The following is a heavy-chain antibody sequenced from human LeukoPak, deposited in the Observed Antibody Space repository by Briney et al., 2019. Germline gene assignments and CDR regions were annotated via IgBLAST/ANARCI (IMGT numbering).Heavy chain of an antibody. Sequence: PGGSLRLSCAASGFTFRSYRMNWVRQAPGKGLEWVASIKQGESERYYVDSVNGRFTISRDNAKNSLYLQMNSLRAEDTALYYCARAEGGPATAIYWGQGTLVTVSS. CDR1: GFTFRSYR. J-gene: IGHJ4*02. V-gene: IGHV3-7*05. CDR3: ARAEGGPATAIY. D-gene: IGHD2-21*02. CDR2: IKQGESER.